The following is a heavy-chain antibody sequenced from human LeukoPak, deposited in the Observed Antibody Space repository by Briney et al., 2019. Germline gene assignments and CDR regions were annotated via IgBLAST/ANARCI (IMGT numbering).Heavy chain of an antibody. Sequence: GGSLRLSCAASGFSFSTYAMSWVRQAPGRGLEWVSSISGSGGSTYYADSVKGRFTISRDNSKSTLCLQMNSLRAEDTAIYYCAKDEMRDPSPSDWGQGTLVTVSS. CDR3: AKDEMRDPSPSD. CDR2: ISGSGGST. V-gene: IGHV3-23*01. CDR1: GFSFSTYA. J-gene: IGHJ4*02. D-gene: IGHD5-24*01.